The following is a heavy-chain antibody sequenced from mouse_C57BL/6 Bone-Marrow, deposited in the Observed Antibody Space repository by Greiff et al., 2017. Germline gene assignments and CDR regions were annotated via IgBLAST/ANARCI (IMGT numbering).Heavy chain of an antibody. V-gene: IGHV1-54*01. CDR3: ASLRYDYPDY. CDR1: GYAFTNYL. Sequence: QVQLQPSGAELVRPGTSVKVSCKASGYAFTNYLIEWVKQRPGQGLEWIGVINPGSGGTNYNEKFKGKATLTADKSSSTAYMQLSSLTSEDSAVYFCASLRYDYPDYWGQGTTLTVAS. D-gene: IGHD2-4*01. CDR2: INPGSGGT. J-gene: IGHJ2*01.